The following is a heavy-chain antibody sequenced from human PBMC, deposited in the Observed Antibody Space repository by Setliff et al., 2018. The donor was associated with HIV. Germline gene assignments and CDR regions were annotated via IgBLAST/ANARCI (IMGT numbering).Heavy chain of an antibody. D-gene: IGHD3-16*01. V-gene: IGHV1-69-2*01. CDR3: ARSGGGWYNWFEP. Sequence: ASVKVSCKTSGYFFSEFYIHWVQQAPGKGLEWMGRVNPEDGETIYAEKFQGRVTITTDTSTDTAYMELSSLRFDDTAVYYCARSGGGWYNWFEPWGPGTPVTVYS. CDR1: GYFFSEFY. CDR2: VNPEDGET. J-gene: IGHJ5*02.